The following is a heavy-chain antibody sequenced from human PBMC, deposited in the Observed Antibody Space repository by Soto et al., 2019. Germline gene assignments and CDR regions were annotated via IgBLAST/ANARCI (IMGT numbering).Heavy chain of an antibody. J-gene: IGHJ3*02. CDR1: GFTFDDYA. CDR2: ISWNSGSI. V-gene: IGHV3-9*01. CDR3: AKDPGEHEKPGGDAFDI. Sequence: GGSLRLSCAASGFTFDDYAMHWVRQAPGKGLEWVSGISWNSGSIGYADSVKGRFTISRDNAKNSLYLQMNSLRAEDTALYYCAKDPGEHEKPGGDAFDIWGQGTMVTVSS. D-gene: IGHD7-27*01.